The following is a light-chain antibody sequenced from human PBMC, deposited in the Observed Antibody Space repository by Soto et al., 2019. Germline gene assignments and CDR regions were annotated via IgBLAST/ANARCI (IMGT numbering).Light chain of an antibody. Sequence: QSALTQPRSVSGSPGQSVTISCTGTSNDVGGYDYVSWYQQHPGKAPKLIIYDVSKRPSGVPDRSSGSKSGNTASLTISGLQAEDEADYYCCSYAGTYSYVFGTGTKVTVL. CDR3: CSYAGTYSYV. CDR2: DVS. CDR1: SNDVGGYDY. V-gene: IGLV2-11*01. J-gene: IGLJ1*01.